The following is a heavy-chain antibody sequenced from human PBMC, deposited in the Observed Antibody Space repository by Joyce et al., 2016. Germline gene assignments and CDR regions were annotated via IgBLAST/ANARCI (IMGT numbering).Heavy chain of an antibody. V-gene: IGHV1-18*01. CDR3: ARDIHYYNSSGYYWGAFDI. Sequence: QVQLVQSGSEVKKPGASVEVSCKASGYIFTTYGISWVRQATGQGFEWMGWISANHSNTKYAQKFQGRVTMTIDTSTSTAYMELESPRSDDTAVYYCARDIHYYNSSGYYWGAFDIWGQGTMVSVSS. J-gene: IGHJ3*02. CDR2: ISANHSNT. CDR1: GYIFTTYG. D-gene: IGHD3-22*01.